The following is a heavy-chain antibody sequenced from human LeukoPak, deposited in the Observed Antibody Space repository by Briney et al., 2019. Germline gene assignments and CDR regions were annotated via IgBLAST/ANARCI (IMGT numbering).Heavy chain of an antibody. CDR3: ARHLGAALYYFDY. Sequence: SETLSLTCAVSGYSISSGYYWGRIRQPPGKGLEWIGSIYHSGSTYYNPSLKSRVTISVDTSKNQFSLKLSSVTAADTAVYYCARHLGAALYYFDYWGQGTLVTVSS. CDR1: GYSISSGYY. V-gene: IGHV4-38-2*01. CDR2: IYHSGST. D-gene: IGHD2-15*01. J-gene: IGHJ4*02.